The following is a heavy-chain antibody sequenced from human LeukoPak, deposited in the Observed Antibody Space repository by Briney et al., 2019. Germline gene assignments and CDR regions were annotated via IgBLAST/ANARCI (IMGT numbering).Heavy chain of an antibody. V-gene: IGHV4-59*01. Sequence: SETLSLTCTVSGGSISSYYWSWIRQPPGKGLEWIGYIYYSGSTNYNPSLKSRVTISVDTSKNQFSLKLSSVTAADTAVYYCARERDGYAFHYWGQGTLVTVSS. CDR1: GGSISSYY. CDR3: ARERDGYAFHY. J-gene: IGHJ4*02. D-gene: IGHD5-24*01. CDR2: IYYSGST.